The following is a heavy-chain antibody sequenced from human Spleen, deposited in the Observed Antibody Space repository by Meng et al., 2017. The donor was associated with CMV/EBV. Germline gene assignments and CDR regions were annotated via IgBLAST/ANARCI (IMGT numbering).Heavy chain of an antibody. V-gene: IGHV4-61*05. CDR1: GGSISSSSYY. D-gene: IGHD2-2*01. CDR3: ARIRRYCSSTSCQSYYYTVWTS. CDR2: IYYSGST. J-gene: IGHJ6*02. Sequence: SETLSLTCTVSGGSISSSSYYWDWIRQPPGKGLEWIGYIYYSGSTNYNPSLKSRVTISVDTSKNQFSLKLSSVTAADTAVYYCARIRRYCSSTSCQSYYYTVWTSGAKGPRSPSP.